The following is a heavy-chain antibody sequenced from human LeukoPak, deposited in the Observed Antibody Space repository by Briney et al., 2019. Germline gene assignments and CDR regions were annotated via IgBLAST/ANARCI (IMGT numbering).Heavy chain of an antibody. J-gene: IGHJ4*02. V-gene: IGHV1-45*02. Sequence: SVKVSCKASGYTFTYRYLHWVRQAPGQALEWMGWITPFNGNTNYAQKFQDRVTITRDRSMSTAYMELSSLRSDDTAVYYCARGGDSYGDSSGYWGQGTLVTVSS. CDR2: ITPFNGNT. CDR3: ARGGDSYGDSSGY. D-gene: IGHD4-17*01. CDR1: GYTFTYRY.